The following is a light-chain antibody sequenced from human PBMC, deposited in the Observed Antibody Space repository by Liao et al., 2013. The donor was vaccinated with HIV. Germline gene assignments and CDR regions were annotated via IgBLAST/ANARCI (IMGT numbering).Light chain of an antibody. V-gene: IGLV3-21*04. J-gene: IGLJ1*01. Sequence: SYELTQPPSVSVSPGQTASITCSGDNLGNKYACWYQQKPGQAPVLVICYDDDRPSGIPERFSGSNSGNTATLTISRVEAGDEADYYCQVWDSSSDHHVFGTGTKVTVL. CDR3: QVWDSSSDHHV. CDR1: NLGNKY. CDR2: YDD.